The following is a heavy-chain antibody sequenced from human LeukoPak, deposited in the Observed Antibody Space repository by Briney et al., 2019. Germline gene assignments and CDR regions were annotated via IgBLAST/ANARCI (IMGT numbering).Heavy chain of an antibody. J-gene: IGHJ3*02. Sequence: ASVKVSCKASGYTFTGYYMHWVRQAPGQGLEWMGWINPNSGGTNYAQKFQGRVTMTRDTSISTAYMELSRLRSDDTAVYYCAREENSSGWYACASDIWGQGTMVTVSS. CDR3: AREENSSGWYACASDI. D-gene: IGHD6-19*01. CDR1: GYTFTGYY. CDR2: INPNSGGT. V-gene: IGHV1-2*02.